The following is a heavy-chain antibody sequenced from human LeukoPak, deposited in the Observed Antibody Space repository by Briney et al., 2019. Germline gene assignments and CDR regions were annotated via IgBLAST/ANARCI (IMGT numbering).Heavy chain of an antibody. CDR3: AKGLTYYGSGSYSLDY. Sequence: PGRSLRLSCAASGFTFDDYAMHWVRQAPGKGPEWVSGISWDSGSIGYADSVKGRFTISRDNAKNSLYLQMNSLRAEDTALYYCAKGLTYYGSGSYSLDYWGQGTLATVSS. D-gene: IGHD3-10*01. CDR2: ISWDSGSI. J-gene: IGHJ4*02. CDR1: GFTFDDYA. V-gene: IGHV3-9*01.